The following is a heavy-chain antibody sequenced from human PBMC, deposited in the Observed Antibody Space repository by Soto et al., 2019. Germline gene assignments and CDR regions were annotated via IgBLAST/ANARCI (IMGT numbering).Heavy chain of an antibody. Sequence: QVQVVQSGDEVKKPGASVKVSCKASGYTFTNYGFSWVRQAPGQGLEWMGWISGYNGNTKYAEKFQGRVTMTTDTSTSTAHRELRSLRSDDTAGYAGAREGQAPYYYYGMDVWGQGTAVTVSS. J-gene: IGHJ6*02. CDR3: AREGQAPYYYYGMDV. CDR2: ISGYNGNT. CDR1: GYTFTNYG. V-gene: IGHV1-18*01.